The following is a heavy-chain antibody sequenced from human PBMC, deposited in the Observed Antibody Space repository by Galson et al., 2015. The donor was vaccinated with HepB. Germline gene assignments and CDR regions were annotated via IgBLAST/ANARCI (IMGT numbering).Heavy chain of an antibody. CDR3: ARGGRHPATYSSRRGGSSYDY. V-gene: IGHV4-39*07. Sequence: TLSLTCTVSGGSISSSSYYWGWIRQPPGKGLEWIGSIYYSGSTYYNPSLKSRVTISVDTSKNQFSLKLSSVTAADTAVYYCARGGRHPATYSSRRGGSSYDYWGQGTLVTVSS. J-gene: IGHJ4*02. CDR2: IYYSGST. D-gene: IGHD6-13*01. CDR1: GGSISSSSYY.